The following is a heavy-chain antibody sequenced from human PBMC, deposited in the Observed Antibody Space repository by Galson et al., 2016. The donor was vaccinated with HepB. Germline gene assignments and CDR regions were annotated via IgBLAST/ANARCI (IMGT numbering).Heavy chain of an antibody. J-gene: IGHJ4*02. CDR2: ISSSSTTL. CDR3: ARDPRYYDRSGYYGANDY. D-gene: IGHD3-22*01. CDR1: GFTFTGYS. Sequence: SLRLSCAASGFTFTGYSMNWVRQAPGKGLQWISYISSSSTTLYYADSVKGRFTISRDNAKHSLYLQMNSLRAEDTAVYYCARDPRYYDRSGYYGANDYWGQGTLVTVSS. V-gene: IGHV3-48*04.